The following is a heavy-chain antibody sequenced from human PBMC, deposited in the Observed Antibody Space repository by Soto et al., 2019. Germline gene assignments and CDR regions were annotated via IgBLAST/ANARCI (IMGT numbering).Heavy chain of an antibody. CDR2: TYYRSKWYN. D-gene: IGHD2-8*02. V-gene: IGHV6-1*01. Sequence: PSQTLSLTCAISGDSVSSNSAAWNWIRQSPSGGLEWLGRTYYRSKWYNDYAVSVKSRITINPDTSKNQVSLQLNSVTPEDTAVNYCARLVGNSWLDSWGQGSLVTVSS. CDR1: GDSVSSNSAA. CDR3: ARLVGNSWLDS. J-gene: IGHJ5*01.